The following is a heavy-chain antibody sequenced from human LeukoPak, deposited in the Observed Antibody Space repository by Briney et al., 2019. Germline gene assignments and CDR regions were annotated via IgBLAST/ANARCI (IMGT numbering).Heavy chain of an antibody. D-gene: IGHD3-3*01. CDR3: ARGGGSYDFWSGYYISAFDI. CDR1: GYTFTSYG. J-gene: IGHJ3*02. CDR2: ISAYNGNT. Sequence: GASVKVSCKASGYTFTSYGISWVRQAPGQGLEWMGWISAYNGNTNYAQKLQGRVTMTTDTSTSTAYMELRILRSDDTAVYYCARGGGSYDFWSGYYISAFDIWGQGTMVTVSS. V-gene: IGHV1-18*01.